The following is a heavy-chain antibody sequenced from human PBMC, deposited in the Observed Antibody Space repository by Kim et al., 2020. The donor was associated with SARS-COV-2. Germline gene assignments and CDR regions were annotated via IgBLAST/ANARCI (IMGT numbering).Heavy chain of an antibody. Sequence: SVKVSCKASGGTFSSYAISWVRQAPGQGLEWMGRIIPILGIANYAQKFQGRVTITADKSTSTAYMELRSLRSEDTAVYYCARDERFSSTSWEYFDYWGQ. CDR2: IIPILGIA. D-gene: IGHD2-2*01. CDR1: GGTFSSYA. CDR3: ARDERFSSTSWEYFDY. V-gene: IGHV1-69*04. J-gene: IGHJ4*02.